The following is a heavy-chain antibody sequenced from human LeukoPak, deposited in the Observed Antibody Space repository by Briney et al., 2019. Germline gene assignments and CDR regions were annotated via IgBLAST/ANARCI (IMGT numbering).Heavy chain of an antibody. CDR2: IXSXXXNK. D-gene: IGHD3-22*01. Sequence: GRSLRLSCAAXGXXFXXXGXXXXXXAPGXXLXXVXXIXSXXXNKYYADSVXGRFTISRDTSKNTLYLQMNSLRAEDTAVYYCARGXSSGSYGGYYFDYWGQGTLVTVSS. J-gene: IGHJ4*02. V-gene: IGHV3-33*01. CDR1: GXXFXXXG. CDR3: ARGXSSGSYGGYYFDY.